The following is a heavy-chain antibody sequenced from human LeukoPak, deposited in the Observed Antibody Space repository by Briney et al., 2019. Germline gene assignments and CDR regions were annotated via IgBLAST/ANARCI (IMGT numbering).Heavy chain of an antibody. CDR3: ARRDYYGSGSYYDAFDI. Sequence: ASVKVSCTASGYTFTSYGMSWVRQAPGRGLEWIGWISAYNGNTNYAQKLQGRVTMTTDTSTSTAYMELRSLRSDDTAVYYCARRDYYGSGSYYDAFDIRGQGTMVTVSS. J-gene: IGHJ3*02. CDR2: ISAYNGNT. D-gene: IGHD3-10*01. V-gene: IGHV1-18*04. CDR1: GYTFTSYG.